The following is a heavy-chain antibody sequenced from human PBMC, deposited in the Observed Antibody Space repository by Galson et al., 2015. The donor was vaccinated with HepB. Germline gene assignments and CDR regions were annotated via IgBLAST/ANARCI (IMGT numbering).Heavy chain of an antibody. CDR2: ISSSSSTI. Sequence: SLRLSCAASGFTFSSYSMNWVRQAPGKGLEWVSYISSSSSTIYYADSVKGRFTISRDNAKNSLYLQMNSLRAEDTAVYYCARERSWGWLYNWFDPWGQGTLVTVSS. J-gene: IGHJ5*02. CDR3: ARERSWGWLYNWFDP. CDR1: GFTFSSYS. D-gene: IGHD3-10*01. V-gene: IGHV3-48*01.